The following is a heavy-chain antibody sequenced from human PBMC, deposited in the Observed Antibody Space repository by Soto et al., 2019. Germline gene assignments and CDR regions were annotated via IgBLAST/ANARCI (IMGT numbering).Heavy chain of an antibody. V-gene: IGHV4-39*01. D-gene: IGHD1-26*01. CDR1: GDSISSSSYY. CDR2: VYYSGTT. Sequence: SETLSLTCAVPGDSISSSSYYWAWIRQPPGGGLEWIGSVYYSGTTYYSPSLKSRVTISVDTSKNQFSLKLSSVTAADTAVYYCARHERWELLAWFDPWGQGTPATVYS. CDR3: ARHERWELLAWFDP. J-gene: IGHJ5*02.